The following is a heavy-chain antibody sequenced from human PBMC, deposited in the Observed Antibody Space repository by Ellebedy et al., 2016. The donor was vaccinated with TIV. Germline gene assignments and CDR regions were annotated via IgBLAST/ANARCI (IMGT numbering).Heavy chain of an antibody. D-gene: IGHD3-9*01. CDR1: GFTFSTYA. Sequence: SLKISCAASGFTFSTYAMHWVRQAPGKGLEWVAIISYDGGNKYYTDSVKGRFTISRDNSKNTLYLQMNSLRAEDTAVFYCARETYDILTGSYGMDVWGQGTTVTVSS. CDR3: ARETYDILTGSYGMDV. V-gene: IGHV3-30*10. J-gene: IGHJ6*02. CDR2: ISYDGGNK.